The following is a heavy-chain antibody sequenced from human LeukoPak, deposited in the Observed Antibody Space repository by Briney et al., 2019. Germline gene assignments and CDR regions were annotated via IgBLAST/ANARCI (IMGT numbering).Heavy chain of an antibody. CDR1: EFTVSINY. CDR2: IYSGGNT. Sequence: GGSLRLSCAASEFTVSINYMSWVRQAPGKGLEWVSVIYSGGNTYFADSVKGRFTISRDNSKNTVYLQMNSLRAEDTAVYYCAREETSSYDYWGQGTMVTVSS. J-gene: IGHJ4*02. CDR3: AREETSSYDY. D-gene: IGHD2-2*01. V-gene: IGHV3-53*01.